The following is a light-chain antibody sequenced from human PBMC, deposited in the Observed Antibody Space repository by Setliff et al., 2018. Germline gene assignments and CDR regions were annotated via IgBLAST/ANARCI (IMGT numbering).Light chain of an antibody. V-gene: IGLV2-23*02. CDR3: CSYTRTETPYG. CDR2: DVS. Sequence: QSVLTQPAYVSGSPGQSIAISCTGTSSDVGAYDYVSWYQQHPDRAPKLMIYDVSKRPSGVSNRFSGAKSGNTASLTSSGIQHEDEADYYCCSYTRTETPYGFGSGSKSPS. CDR1: SSDVGAYDY. J-gene: IGLJ6*01.